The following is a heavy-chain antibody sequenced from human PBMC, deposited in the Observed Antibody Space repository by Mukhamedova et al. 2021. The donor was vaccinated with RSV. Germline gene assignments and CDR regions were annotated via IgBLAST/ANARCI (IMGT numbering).Heavy chain of an antibody. Sequence: AWIRQPPGKGLEWIATVHHTGPTSYNPSLKSRVTISLDTSKSQFSLRLSSVTAADTALYYCARHDCRTFNCYGNYLFDSWGQGT. CDR3: ARHDCRTFNCYGNYLFDS. V-gene: IGHV4-38-2*01. CDR2: VHHTGPT. J-gene: IGHJ4*02. D-gene: IGHD2-2*01.